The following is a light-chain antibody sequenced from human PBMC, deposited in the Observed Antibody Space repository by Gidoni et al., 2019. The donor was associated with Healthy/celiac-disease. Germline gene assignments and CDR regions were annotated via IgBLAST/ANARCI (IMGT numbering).Light chain of an antibody. CDR2: GAS. J-gene: IGKJ4*01. V-gene: IGKV3-20*01. Sequence: EIVFTQSPGTLSLSPGERATLSCRASQSVSSSYLAWYQQKPGQAPRLLIYGASSRATGIPDRFSGSGSGTDFTLTISRLEPEEFAVYYCQQYGSSPRFGGGTKVEIK. CDR3: QQYGSSPR. CDR1: QSVSSSY.